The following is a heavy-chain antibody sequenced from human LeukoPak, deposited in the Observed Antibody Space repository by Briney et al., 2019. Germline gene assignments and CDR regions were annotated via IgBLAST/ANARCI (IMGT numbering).Heavy chain of an antibody. V-gene: IGHV3-7*01. CDR3: ARRTLPYLDV. J-gene: IGHJ6*03. D-gene: IGHD1/OR15-1a*01. CDR1: GFTFSSSW. CDR2: IKQDGSEE. Sequence: GGSLRLSCAASGFTFSSSWMTWVRQAPGKGLEWVANIKQDGSEESYVDSVRGRFTISRDNAENSLYLQMNSLRAEDTAVYFCARRTLPYLDVWGKGTTVTVYS.